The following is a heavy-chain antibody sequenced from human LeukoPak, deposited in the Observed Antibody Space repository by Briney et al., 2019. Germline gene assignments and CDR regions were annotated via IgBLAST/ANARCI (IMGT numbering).Heavy chain of an antibody. CDR3: ARDRGAYWWELLPRNWFDP. D-gene: IGHD1-26*01. J-gene: IGHJ5*02. V-gene: IGHV3-23*01. Sequence: PGGSLRLSCAASGFTFSSYAMSWVRQIPGKGLEWVSAISGSDAGTYYADSVKGRFTISRDNAKNSLYLQMNSLRAEDTAVYYCARDRGAYWWELLPRNWFDPWGQGTLVTVSS. CDR1: GFTFSSYA. CDR2: ISGSDAGT.